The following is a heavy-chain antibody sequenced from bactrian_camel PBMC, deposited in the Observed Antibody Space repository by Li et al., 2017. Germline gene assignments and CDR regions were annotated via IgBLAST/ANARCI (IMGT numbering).Heavy chain of an antibody. V-gene: IGHV3S26*01. CDR3: AARGKWRQRCRDEYSY. Sequence: HVQLVESGGGSVQAGGSLRLSCTSAGYYVGGYCMAWFRQAPGMEREGVAGIDGDGSTSYQESVKGRFTISQDNAKNTLYLQMNSLKPEDTAMYYCAARGKWRQRCRDEYSYWGQGTRVTVS. J-gene: IGHJ4*01. CDR1: GYYVGGYC. CDR2: IDGDGST. D-gene: IGHD2*01.